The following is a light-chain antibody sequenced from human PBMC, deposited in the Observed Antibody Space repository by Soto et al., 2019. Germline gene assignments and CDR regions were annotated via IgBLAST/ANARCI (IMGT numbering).Light chain of an antibody. CDR1: SSNIGAGYD. V-gene: IGLV1-40*01. CDR2: GNT. CDR3: QSYDRSLRGYV. Sequence: QSAVTQPPSVSGAPGQRVTISCTGTSSNIGAGYDVHWYQHLPGTAPKLLIYGNTIRPSGVPDRFSGSKSGTSASQAITGLQAEDEADYYCQSYDRSLRGYVFGTGTKVTVL. J-gene: IGLJ1*01.